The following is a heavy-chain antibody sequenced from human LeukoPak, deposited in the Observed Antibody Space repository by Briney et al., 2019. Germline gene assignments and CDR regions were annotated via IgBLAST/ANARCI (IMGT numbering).Heavy chain of an antibody. CDR3: TRLRYSITMIKY. Sequence: SGGSLRLSCAASGFTVSSNYMSWVRQAPGKGLEWVSVIYSGGSTYYADSVKGRFTISRDNSKNTLYLQMNSLRAEDTAVYYCTRLRYSITMIKYWGQGTLVTVSS. J-gene: IGHJ4*02. CDR1: GFTVSSNY. CDR2: IYSGGST. D-gene: IGHD3-22*01. V-gene: IGHV3-53*01.